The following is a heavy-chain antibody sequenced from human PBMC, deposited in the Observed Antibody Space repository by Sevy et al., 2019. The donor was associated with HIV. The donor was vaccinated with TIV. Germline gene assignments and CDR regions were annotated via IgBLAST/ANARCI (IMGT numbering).Heavy chain of an antibody. V-gene: IGHV3-11*01. D-gene: IGHD1-26*01. CDR2: ISGSGNTI. J-gene: IGHJ4*02. CDR3: ARAGGSWALRY. Sequence: GGSLRLSCAASGFIFSDYYMSWIRQAPGKGLEWVSYISGSGNTIYYTDPVKGRFTISRANAKDSLYLQMNSLRAEDTAVYYCARAGGSWALRYWGQGSLVTVSS. CDR1: GFIFSDYY.